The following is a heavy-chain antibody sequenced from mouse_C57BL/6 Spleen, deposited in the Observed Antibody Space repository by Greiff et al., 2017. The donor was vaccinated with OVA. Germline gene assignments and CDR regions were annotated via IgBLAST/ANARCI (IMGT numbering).Heavy chain of an antibody. J-gene: IGHJ4*01. V-gene: IGHV5-16*01. CDR2: INYDGSST. Sequence: EVQVVESEGGLVQPGSSMKLSCTASGFTFSDYYMAWVRQVPEKGLEWVANINYDGSSTYYLDSLKSRFIISRDNAKNILYLQMSSLKSEDTATYYCARHYYGSSYGYYYAMDYWGQGTSVTVSS. CDR1: GFTFSDYY. CDR3: ARHYYGSSYGYYYAMDY. D-gene: IGHD1-1*01.